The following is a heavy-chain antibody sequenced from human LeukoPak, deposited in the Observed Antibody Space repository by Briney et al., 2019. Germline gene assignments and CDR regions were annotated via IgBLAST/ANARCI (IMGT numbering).Heavy chain of an antibody. D-gene: IGHD6-19*01. J-gene: IGHJ4*02. Sequence: PSETLSLTCAVYGGSFSGYYWSWIRQPPGKGLEWIGEINRSGSTNYNPSLKSRVTISVDTSKNQFSLKLSSVTAADTAVYYCARGSSGWAAAVDYWGQGTLVTVSS. CDR3: ARGSSGWAAAVDY. CDR2: INRSGST. V-gene: IGHV4-34*01. CDR1: GGSFSGYY.